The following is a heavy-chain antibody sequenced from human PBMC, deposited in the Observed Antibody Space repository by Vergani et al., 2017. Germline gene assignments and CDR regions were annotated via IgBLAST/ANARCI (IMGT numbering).Heavy chain of an antibody. V-gene: IGHV1-69*06. CDR3: ARHSGYDHTYYFDY. CDR2: IIPIFGTA. CDR1: GGTFSSYA. D-gene: IGHD5-12*01. Sequence: QVQLVQSGAEVKNPGSSVKVFCKASGGTFSSYAISWVRQAPGQGLEWMGGIIPIFGTANYAQKFQGRVTITADKSTSTAYMELSSLRSEDTAVYYCARHSGYDHTYYFDYWGQGTLVTVSS. J-gene: IGHJ4*02.